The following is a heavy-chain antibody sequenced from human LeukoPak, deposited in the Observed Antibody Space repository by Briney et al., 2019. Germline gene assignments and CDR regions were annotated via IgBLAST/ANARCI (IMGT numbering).Heavy chain of an antibody. J-gene: IGHJ4*02. CDR1: GVSISTYD. CDR2: FSYSGST. CDR3: ARMYSGTSYYFDY. V-gene: IGHV4-59*01. Sequence: PSDTLSLTCSVSGVSISTYDWIWIRQPPAKGLEWMGFFSYSGSTKYNPSLKSRVTMSVDTSKNQFSLELNSVTAADTAVYYCARMYSGTSYYFDYWGQGTLVTVSS. D-gene: IGHD1-26*01.